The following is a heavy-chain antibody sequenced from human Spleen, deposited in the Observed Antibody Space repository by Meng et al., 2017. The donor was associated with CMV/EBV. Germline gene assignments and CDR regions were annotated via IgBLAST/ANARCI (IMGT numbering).Heavy chain of an antibody. Sequence: CTFSGFSLSTSGMVGGWIRQPPGKAPEWLAFIYWNDDKRYSPSLRSRLTITKDTSKNQVVLAVTNMDPVDTATYFCAHRTTVTSVDYWGQGTLVTVSS. V-gene: IGHV2-5*01. CDR3: AHRTTVTSVDY. J-gene: IGHJ4*02. CDR2: IYWNDDK. D-gene: IGHD4-17*01. CDR1: GFSLSTSGMV.